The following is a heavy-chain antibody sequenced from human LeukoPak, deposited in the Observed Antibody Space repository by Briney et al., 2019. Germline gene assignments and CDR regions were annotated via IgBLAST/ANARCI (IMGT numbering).Heavy chain of an antibody. CDR1: GYTFTGYY. V-gene: IGHV1-2*06. J-gene: IGHJ4*02. Sequence: ASVKVSCKASGYTFTGYYMHWVRQAPGQGLEWMGRINPNSGGTNYAQKLQGRVTMTTDTSTSTAYMELRSLRSDDTAVYYCARGARGYSNQIPFDYWGQGTLVTVSS. CDR3: ARGARGYSNQIPFDY. D-gene: IGHD4-11*01. CDR2: INPNSGGT.